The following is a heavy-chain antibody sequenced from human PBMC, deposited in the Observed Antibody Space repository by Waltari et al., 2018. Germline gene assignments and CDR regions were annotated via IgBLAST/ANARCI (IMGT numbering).Heavy chain of an antibody. V-gene: IGHV3-74*01. CDR1: GFTFRRYG. J-gene: IGHJ6*02. CDR3: VRDRGMDA. CDR2: ITSDGSNT. Sequence: EVQLVESGGGLVQPGGSLRLSCAASGFTFRRYGMYWVRQAPGTGLAWVSHITSDGSNTGYADSVKGRFTISRDNAKNTLYMEMNSLRDEDTAVYYCVRDRGMDAWGQGTTVTVSS.